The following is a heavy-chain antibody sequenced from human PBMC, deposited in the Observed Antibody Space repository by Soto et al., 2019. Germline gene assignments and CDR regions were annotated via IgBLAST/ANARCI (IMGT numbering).Heavy chain of an antibody. Sequence: GGSLRLSCAASGFTFSSYGMHWVRQAPGKGLEWVAVIWYDGSNKYYADSVKGRFTISRDYSKNTLYLQMNSLRAEDTAVYYCARGNLLGYCSGGSCYDAFDIWGQGTMVTVSS. V-gene: IGHV3-33*01. CDR3: ARGNLLGYCSGGSCYDAFDI. J-gene: IGHJ3*02. CDR2: IWYDGSNK. D-gene: IGHD2-15*01. CDR1: GFTFSSYG.